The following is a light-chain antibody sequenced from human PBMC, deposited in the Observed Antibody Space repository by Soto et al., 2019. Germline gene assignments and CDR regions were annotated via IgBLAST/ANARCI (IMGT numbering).Light chain of an antibody. Sequence: DIQMTQSPSTLSASVGDRVTITCRASQSISNYLAWYQQKPGKAPKVLIYDASSFESGVPLRFSGSGSGTEFTLTISSLQPDYFATYYCQEYDSYSSTFGQGTKLQIK. V-gene: IGKV1-5*01. CDR3: QEYDSYSST. J-gene: IGKJ2*01. CDR2: DAS. CDR1: QSISNY.